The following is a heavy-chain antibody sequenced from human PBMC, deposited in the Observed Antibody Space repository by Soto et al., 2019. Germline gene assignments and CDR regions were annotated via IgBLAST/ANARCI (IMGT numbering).Heavy chain of an antibody. CDR3: ARQHYYDSSGYYTWN. V-gene: IGHV4-30-2*03. CDR1: GDSISSGGFS. J-gene: IGHJ4*02. D-gene: IGHD3-22*01. Sequence: PSETLSLTCAVSGDSISSGGFSWSWIRQPPGKGLEWIGYIYHSGTSFYNPSLKSRVTISADTSNNQFSLRLNSVTAADTAVYYCARQHYYDSSGYYTWNWGQGTLVTVSS. CDR2: IYHSGTS.